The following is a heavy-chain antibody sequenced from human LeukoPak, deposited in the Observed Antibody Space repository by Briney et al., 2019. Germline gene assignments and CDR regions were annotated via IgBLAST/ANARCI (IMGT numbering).Heavy chain of an antibody. Sequence: SETLSLTCTVSGGSISSYYWSWIRQPPGKGLEWIGYIYYSGSTNYNPSLKSRVTISVDTSKNRFSLKLSSVTAADTAVYYCARDRSGWYKNHWFDPWGQGTLVTVSS. CDR1: GGSISSYY. CDR3: ARDRSGWYKNHWFDP. J-gene: IGHJ5*02. V-gene: IGHV4-59*01. CDR2: IYYSGST. D-gene: IGHD6-19*01.